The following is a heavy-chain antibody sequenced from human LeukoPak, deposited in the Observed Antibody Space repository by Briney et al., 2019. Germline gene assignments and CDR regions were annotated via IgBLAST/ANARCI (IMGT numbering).Heavy chain of an antibody. D-gene: IGHD6-19*01. V-gene: IGHV4-59*08. CDR3: ARHVSSGWEFDY. J-gene: IGHJ4*02. CDR2: IYYSGST. CDR1: GGSISSYY. Sequence: SETLSLTCTVSGGSISSYYWSWIRQPPGKGLEWIGYIYYSGSTNYNPSLKSRVTISVDTSKNQFSLKLSSVTAADTAVYYCARHVSSGWEFDYWGQGTLVTVSS.